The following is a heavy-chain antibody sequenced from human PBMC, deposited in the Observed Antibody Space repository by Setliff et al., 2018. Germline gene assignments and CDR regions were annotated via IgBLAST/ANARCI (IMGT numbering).Heavy chain of an antibody. V-gene: IGHV4-4*02. CDR1: GESIRSNNW. D-gene: IGHD3-10*01. CDR3: ARAPGRNIRGDY. CDR2: IYQSGTT. Sequence: LSLTCTVSGESIRSNNWWNWARQPPGKGLEWIGDIYQSGTTNYNPSLKSRVTISADTSKIQFSLKLKSVTAADTAVYYCARAPGRNIRGDYWGQGALVTVSS. J-gene: IGHJ4*02.